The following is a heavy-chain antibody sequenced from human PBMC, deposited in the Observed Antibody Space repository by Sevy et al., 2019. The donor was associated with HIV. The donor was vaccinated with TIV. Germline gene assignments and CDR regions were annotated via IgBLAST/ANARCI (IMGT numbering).Heavy chain of an antibody. CDR3: AREGSSATKNNWLDP. Sequence: ASVKVSCKASGYTFTSYYMHWVRQAPGQGLEWMGIINPSGGSTSYAQKFQGRVTMTRDTSTSTVYMELSSLRSEDTAVYYCAREGSSATKNNWLDPWGQGTLVTVSS. CDR1: GYTFTSYY. CDR2: INPSGGST. V-gene: IGHV1-46*03. J-gene: IGHJ5*02. D-gene: IGHD6-6*01.